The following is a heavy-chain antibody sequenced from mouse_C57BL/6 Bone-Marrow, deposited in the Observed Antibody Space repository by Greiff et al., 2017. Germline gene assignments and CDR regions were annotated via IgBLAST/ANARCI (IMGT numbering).Heavy chain of an antibody. V-gene: IGHV1-69*01. Sequence: VQLQQPGAELVMPGASVKLSCKASGYTFTSYWMHWVKQRPGPGLEWIGEIDPSDSYTNYNQKFKGKSTLTVDKSSSTAYMQLSSLTSEDSAVYYCARSGGWLLFDYWGQGTTLTVSS. CDR3: ARSGGWLLFDY. CDR1: GYTFTSYW. J-gene: IGHJ2*01. CDR2: IDPSDSYT. D-gene: IGHD2-3*01.